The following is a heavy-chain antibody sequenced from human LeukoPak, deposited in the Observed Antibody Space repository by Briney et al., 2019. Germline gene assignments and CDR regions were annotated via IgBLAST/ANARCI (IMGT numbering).Heavy chain of an antibody. CDR1: GFTFSSYS. J-gene: IGHJ4*02. Sequence: GGSLRLSCAASGFTFSSYSMNWVRQAPGKGLEWVSSISSSSSYIYYADSVKGRFTISRDNAKNPLYLQMNSLRAEDTAVYYCAREGYDFWSGYFPYYFDYWGQGTLVTVSS. CDR2: ISSSSSYI. D-gene: IGHD3-3*01. CDR3: AREGYDFWSGYFPYYFDY. V-gene: IGHV3-21*01.